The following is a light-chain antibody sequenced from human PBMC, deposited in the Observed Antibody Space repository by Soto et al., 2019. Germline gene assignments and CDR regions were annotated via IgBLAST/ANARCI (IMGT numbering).Light chain of an antibody. J-gene: IGKJ1*01. CDR1: ESIATN. Sequence: EVVMTQSPATLSVSPGERATLSCRASESIATNLAWYQQKPGQAPRLVIYAASTRATGIPARFSGSGYGTEFTLTISSLQSEDFAVYYCQQYNNWPRTFGHGTKVEVK. V-gene: IGKV3-15*01. CDR2: AAS. CDR3: QQYNNWPRT.